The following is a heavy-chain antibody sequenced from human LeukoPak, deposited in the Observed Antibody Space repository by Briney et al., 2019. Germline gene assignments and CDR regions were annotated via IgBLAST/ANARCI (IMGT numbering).Heavy chain of an antibody. Sequence: GESLKISCKGSGYSFTSYWIGWVRQMPGKGLEWMGIIYPGDSDTRYSPSFQGQVTISADKSISTAYLQWSSLKASDTAMYYCARHEPSCGGDYEDEIDYWGQGTLVTVSS. J-gene: IGHJ4*02. D-gene: IGHD4-17*01. CDR1: GYSFTSYW. V-gene: IGHV5-51*01. CDR3: ARHEPSCGGDYEDEIDY. CDR2: IYPGDSDT.